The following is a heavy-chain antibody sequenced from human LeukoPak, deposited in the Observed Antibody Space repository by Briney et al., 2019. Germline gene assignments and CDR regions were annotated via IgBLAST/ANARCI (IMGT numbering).Heavy chain of an antibody. CDR3: ARDSGSSSWYYFDY. Sequence: PGGSLRLSCAASGFTFSSYWVSWVRQAPGKGLEWVANIKQDGSEKYYVDSVKGRFTISRDNAKNSLYLQMNSLRAEDTAVYYCARDSGSSSWYYFDYWGQGTLVTVSS. V-gene: IGHV3-7*01. CDR2: IKQDGSEK. D-gene: IGHD6-13*01. J-gene: IGHJ4*02. CDR1: GFTFSSYW.